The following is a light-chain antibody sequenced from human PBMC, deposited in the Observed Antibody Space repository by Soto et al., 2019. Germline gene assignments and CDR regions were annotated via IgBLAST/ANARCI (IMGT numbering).Light chain of an antibody. J-gene: IGKJ1*01. CDR1: QGISYY. CDR2: AAS. CDR3: QKYNSAPWT. V-gene: IGKV1-27*01. Sequence: DIQMTQSPSSLSASVGGRVTITCRASQGISYYLAWYQQKPGKVPKLLIYAASTLQSGVPSRFSGSRSGTEFTLTISSLQPEDAATYYCQKYNSAPWTFGQGTKVEIK.